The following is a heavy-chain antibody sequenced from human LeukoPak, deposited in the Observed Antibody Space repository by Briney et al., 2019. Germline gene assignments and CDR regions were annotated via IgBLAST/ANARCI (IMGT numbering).Heavy chain of an antibody. CDR2: ISWNSGSI. D-gene: IGHD1-26*01. J-gene: IGHJ4*02. V-gene: IGHV3-9*01. CDR1: GFTFDDYA. Sequence: GRSLRLSCAASGFTFDDYAMLWVREAPGKGLEWVSGISWNSGSIGYADSVKGRFTISRDNAKYSLYLQMNSLRAEDTALYYCAKEWELIGFDYWGQGSLVTVSS. CDR3: AKEWELIGFDY.